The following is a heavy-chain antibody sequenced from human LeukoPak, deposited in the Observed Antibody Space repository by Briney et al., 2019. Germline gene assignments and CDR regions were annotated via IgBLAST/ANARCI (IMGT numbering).Heavy chain of an antibody. Sequence: SETLSLTRTVSGASISSYYWSWIRQPAGKGLEWIGRIDGSGNTNYNPSLKSRISVSVDTSKNQVSLKLSYVTAADTAVYYCARDGGSGWFDYWGQGTLVTVSS. CDR2: IDGSGNT. J-gene: IGHJ4*02. V-gene: IGHV4-4*07. D-gene: IGHD6-19*01. CDR1: GASISSYY. CDR3: ARDGGSGWFDY.